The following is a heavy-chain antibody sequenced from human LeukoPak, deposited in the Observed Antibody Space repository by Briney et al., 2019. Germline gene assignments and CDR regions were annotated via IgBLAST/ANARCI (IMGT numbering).Heavy chain of an antibody. CDR2: VNAGNGNT. D-gene: IGHD5-24*01. CDR3: ARGGDGYNTGYFDY. V-gene: IGHV1-3*01. CDR1: GYTFTSYA. Sequence: ASVKVSCKASGYTFTSYAMHWVRQAPGQRLEWMGWVNAGNGNTKYSQKFQGRVTITRDTSASTAYMELSSLRSDDTAVYYCARGGDGYNTGYFDYWGQGTLVTVSS. J-gene: IGHJ4*02.